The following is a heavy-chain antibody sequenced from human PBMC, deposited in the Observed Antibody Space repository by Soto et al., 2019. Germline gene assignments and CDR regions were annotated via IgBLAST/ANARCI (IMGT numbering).Heavy chain of an antibody. D-gene: IGHD2-21*01. CDR2: ISAYNGNT. CDR1: GYTFTSYY. CDR3: ARYFCGGDCYPDY. V-gene: IGHV1-18*04. Sequence: ASVKVSCKASGYTFTSYYMHWVRQAPGQGLEWMGWISAYNGNTNYAQELQGRVTMTTDTSTSTAYMELRSLSSDDTAVYYCARYFCGGDCYPDYWGLGTLVTVS. J-gene: IGHJ4*02.